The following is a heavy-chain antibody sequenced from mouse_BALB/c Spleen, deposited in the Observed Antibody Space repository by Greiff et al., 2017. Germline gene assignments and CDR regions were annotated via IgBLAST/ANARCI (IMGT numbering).Heavy chain of an antibody. V-gene: IGHV1-87*01. CDR1: GYTFTSYW. CDR2: IYPGDGDT. CDR3: ARWHYGSRIPPMDY. J-gene: IGHJ4*01. Sequence: QVQLQQSGAELARPGASVKLSCKASGYTFTSYWMQWVKQRPGQGLEWIGAIYPGDGDTRYTQKFKGKATLTADKSSSTAYMQLSSLASEDSAVYYCARWHYGSRIPPMDYWGQGTSVTVSS. D-gene: IGHD1-1*01.